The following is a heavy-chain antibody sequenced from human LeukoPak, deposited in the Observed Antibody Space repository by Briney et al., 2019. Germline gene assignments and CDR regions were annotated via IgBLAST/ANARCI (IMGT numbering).Heavy chain of an antibody. D-gene: IGHD3-10*01. V-gene: IGHV4-39*07. CDR2: IYYSGST. J-gene: IGHJ5*02. CDR1: GDSISSDGHS. Sequence: SETLSLTCGVSGDSISSDGHSWRWIRQPPGKGLEWIGSIYYSGSTSYNPSLRSRVTMTVDTSKSQFSLKLSSVTAADTAVYFCARSPHVWFSERGWFDPWGQGTLVTVSS. CDR3: ARSPHVWFSERGWFDP.